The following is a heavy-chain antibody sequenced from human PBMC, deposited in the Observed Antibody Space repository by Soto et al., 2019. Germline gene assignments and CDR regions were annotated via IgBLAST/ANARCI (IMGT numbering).Heavy chain of an antibody. CDR1: GYTFTSYG. Sequence: ASVKVSCKASGYTFTSYGISWVRQAPGQGLEWMGWISAYNGNTNYAQKLQGRVTMTTDTSTRTAYMELRSLRSDDTAVYYCARGLVYYYDSSGYYQRPFDAFDIWGQGTMVTVSS. CDR2: ISAYNGNT. J-gene: IGHJ3*02. D-gene: IGHD3-22*01. CDR3: ARGLVYYYDSSGYYQRPFDAFDI. V-gene: IGHV1-18*01.